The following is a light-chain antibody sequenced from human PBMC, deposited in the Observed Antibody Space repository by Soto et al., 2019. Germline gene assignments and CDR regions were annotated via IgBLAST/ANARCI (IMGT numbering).Light chain of an antibody. CDR3: QQYNNWPRT. V-gene: IGKV3-15*01. CDR1: QSVSSN. CDR2: GAS. Sequence: EIVLTQAPATLSKTPGERATLSCRASQSVSSNLAWYQQKPGQAPRLLIYGASTRATGIPARFSGSGSGTEFTLTISSLQSEDFAVYYCQQYNNWPRTFGQGTKVDNK. J-gene: IGKJ1*01.